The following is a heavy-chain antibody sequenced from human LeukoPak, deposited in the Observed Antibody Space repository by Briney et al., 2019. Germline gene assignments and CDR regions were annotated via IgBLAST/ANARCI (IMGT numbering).Heavy chain of an antibody. CDR1: GFTFSSYA. Sequence: GGSLRLSCAASGFTFSSYAMSWVRQAPGKGLEWVSAISGSGGSTYYADSVKGRFTISRDNSKNTLYLQMNSPRAEDTAVYYCAKDRGYDFWSGYYTYDYWGQGTLVTVSS. CDR2: ISGSGGST. D-gene: IGHD3-3*01. V-gene: IGHV3-23*01. CDR3: AKDRGYDFWSGYYTYDY. J-gene: IGHJ4*02.